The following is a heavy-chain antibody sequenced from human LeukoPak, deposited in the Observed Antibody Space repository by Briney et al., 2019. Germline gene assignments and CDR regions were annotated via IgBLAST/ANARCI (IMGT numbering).Heavy chain of an antibody. V-gene: IGHV1-3*01. CDR3: ARGASDDYYDSSGYYFY. Sequence: ASVKVSCKASGYTFTSYAMHWVRQAPGQRLEWMGWINAGNGNTKYSQKFQGRVTITRDTSASTAYMELSSLRSEDTAVYYCARGASDDYYDSSGYYFYWDQGTLVTVSS. CDR2: INAGNGNT. CDR1: GYTFTSYA. J-gene: IGHJ4*02. D-gene: IGHD3-22*01.